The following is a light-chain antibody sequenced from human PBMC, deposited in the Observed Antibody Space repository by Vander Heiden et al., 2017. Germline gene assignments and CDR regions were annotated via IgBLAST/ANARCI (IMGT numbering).Light chain of an antibody. V-gene: IGKV1-39*01. Sequence: DIQLTQSPSYLSASVGDRVTITCRASQSIATYLYWFQQKPGEAPKLLIYAASNLQSGVPSRFSGSGSGTDFTLTISSLQPEDFATYYCQQNYMTPRTFGHGTKVEVK. CDR2: AAS. CDR3: QQNYMTPRT. CDR1: QSIATY. J-gene: IGKJ1*01.